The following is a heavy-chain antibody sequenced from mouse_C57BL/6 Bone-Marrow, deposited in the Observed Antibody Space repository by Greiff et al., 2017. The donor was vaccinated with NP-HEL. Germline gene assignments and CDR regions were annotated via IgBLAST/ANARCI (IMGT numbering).Heavy chain of an antibody. CDR2: IWSGGST. CDR3: ARNGGPRDSDLDD. Sequence: VQLQQSGPGLVQPSQSLSITCTVSGFSLTSYGVHWVRQSPGKGLEWLGVIWSGGSTDYNAAFISRLSSSKDNSKSHVFFKMSSLQADDTAIYYCARNGGPRDSDLDDWGQGTTLTVSS. J-gene: IGHJ2*01. V-gene: IGHV2-2*01. CDR1: GFSLTSYG. D-gene: IGHD3-3*01.